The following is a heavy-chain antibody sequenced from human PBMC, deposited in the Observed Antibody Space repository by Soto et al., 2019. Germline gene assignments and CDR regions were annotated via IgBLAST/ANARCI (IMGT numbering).Heavy chain of an antibody. D-gene: IGHD2-8*01. J-gene: IGHJ4*02. CDR3: ARPPFPGCISAVCYPFDY. CDR1: GYTFTSYV. CDR2: ISAYNCNR. V-gene: IGHV1-18*01. Sequence: ASVRVSCKASGYTFTSYVISWVRQAPGQGLEWMGWISAYNCNRNYAQKLQGRVTMTTDTSRSPAYLELGSLRSDDTAVYYCARPPFPGCISAVCYPFDYGGKGTLVIVSS.